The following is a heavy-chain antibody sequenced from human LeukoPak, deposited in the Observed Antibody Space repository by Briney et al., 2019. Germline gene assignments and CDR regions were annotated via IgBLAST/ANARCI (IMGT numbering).Heavy chain of an antibody. CDR1: GFTFSSYA. J-gene: IGHJ4*02. Sequence: GGSLRLSCAASGFTFSSYAMSWVRQAPGKGLEWVSAISGSGGSTYYADSVKGRFTISRDNSKNTLYLQMNSLRAEDTAVYYCARDSEHNGWSFDYWGQGTLVTVSS. V-gene: IGHV3-23*01. CDR2: ISGSGGST. CDR3: ARDSEHNGWSFDY. D-gene: IGHD6-19*01.